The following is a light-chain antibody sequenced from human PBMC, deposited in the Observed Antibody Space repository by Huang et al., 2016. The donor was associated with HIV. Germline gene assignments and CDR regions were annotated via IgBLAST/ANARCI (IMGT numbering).Light chain of an antibody. CDR1: QSISSY. J-gene: IGKJ1*01. CDR2: AAS. V-gene: IGKV1-39*01. Sequence: DIQMTQSPSSLSASVGDRVTITCRASQSISSYLNWYQQKPGKAPKLLIYAASSLQSGVPSRFSGSGSGTDFTLTISSLQPEDFATYYCPQRETFGQGTKVEIK. CDR3: PQRET.